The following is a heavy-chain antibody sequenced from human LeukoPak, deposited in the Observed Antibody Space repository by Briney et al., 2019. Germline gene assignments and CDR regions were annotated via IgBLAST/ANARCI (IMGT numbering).Heavy chain of an antibody. V-gene: IGHV1-2*02. J-gene: IGHJ5*02. CDR3: VRSIFSSFDP. Sequence: ASVKVSFKASGYSFTGKYMHWVRQAPGQGLEWMGWINPDSGDTNYEQKFQGRVTMTRDTSINTAHMELSRLRSDDTAVYYCVRSIFSSFDPWGLGTLVTVSS. CDR2: INPDSGDT. CDR1: GYSFTGKY. D-gene: IGHD2-21*01.